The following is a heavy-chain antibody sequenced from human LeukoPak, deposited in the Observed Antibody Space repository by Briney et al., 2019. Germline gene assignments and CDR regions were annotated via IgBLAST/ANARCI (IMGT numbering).Heavy chain of an antibody. J-gene: IGHJ6*02. CDR1: GFTFSRYG. Sequence: PGGSLRLSCSASGFTFSRYGMHWVRQAPGKGLEWVAFSWYDGTSTDYADSVEGRFSVSRDNSENTVSLQMNSLRAEDTAVYYCARDLLIGFYYDFWSGYYGMDVWGQGTTVTVSS. V-gene: IGHV3-33*01. CDR2: SWYDGTST. D-gene: IGHD3-3*01. CDR3: ARDLLIGFYYDFWSGYYGMDV.